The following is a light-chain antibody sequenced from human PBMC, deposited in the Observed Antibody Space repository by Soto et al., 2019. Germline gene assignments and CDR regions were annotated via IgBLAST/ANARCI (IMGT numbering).Light chain of an antibody. V-gene: IGLV2-14*01. CDR1: SSDVGGYNY. J-gene: IGLJ1*01. CDR3: SSYTGTSTYV. Sequence: QSVLTQPASVSGSPGQSITISCTGTSSDVGGYNYVSWYQQHPGKAPKLMIYEVSNRPSGVSNRFSGSKSGNTASLTISGLQAEDEADYYGSSYTGTSTYVFGTGTKVTVL. CDR2: EVS.